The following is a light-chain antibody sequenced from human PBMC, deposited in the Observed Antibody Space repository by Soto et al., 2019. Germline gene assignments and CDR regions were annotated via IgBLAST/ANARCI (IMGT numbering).Light chain of an antibody. J-gene: IGKJ1*01. CDR3: NQYNSYSPLT. CDR2: DAS. Sequence: DIQMTQSPSTLSASVGDRVTITCRASQSISSWLAWYQQKPGKAPKLLIYDASSLENGVPQRFSGSGSGTQFTLTIRCMQYDDFVPSLYNQYNSYSPLTFGQGTTVEI. CDR1: QSISSW. V-gene: IGKV1-5*01.